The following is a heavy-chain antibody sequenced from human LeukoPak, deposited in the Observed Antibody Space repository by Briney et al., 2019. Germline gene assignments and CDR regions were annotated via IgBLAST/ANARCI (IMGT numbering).Heavy chain of an antibody. D-gene: IGHD3-10*01. V-gene: IGHV4-61*09. CDR3: ARRGEI. Sequence: PSETLSLTCTVSGGSISSGNYYWNWIRQPAGKGLEWIRHIYTSGSTDYNPSLKSRVTISLDTSKNQFSLKLSFVTAADTAVYYCARRGEIWGQGTMVTVSS. J-gene: IGHJ3*02. CDR2: IYTSGST. CDR1: GGSISSGNYY.